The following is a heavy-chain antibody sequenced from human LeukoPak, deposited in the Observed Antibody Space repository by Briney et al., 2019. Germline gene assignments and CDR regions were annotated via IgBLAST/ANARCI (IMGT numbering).Heavy chain of an antibody. V-gene: IGHV4-38-2*02. CDR2: IYHSGST. CDR3: ARGGYYGSGNDFRFDP. D-gene: IGHD3-10*01. Sequence: SETLSLTCSVSGFSISSGHYWEWIRETPGKGLEWIGSIYHSGSTYYNPSLKGRVTTSLDTSKNQFSLKLSSVTAADTAVYYCARGGYYGSGNDFRFDPWGQGTLVTVSS. J-gene: IGHJ5*02. CDR1: GFSISSGHY.